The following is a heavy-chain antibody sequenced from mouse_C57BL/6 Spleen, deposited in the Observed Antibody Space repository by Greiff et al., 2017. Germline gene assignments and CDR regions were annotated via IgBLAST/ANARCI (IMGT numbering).Heavy chain of an antibody. CDR1: GYAFSSSW. Sequence: QVQLQQSGPELVKPGASVKISCKASGYAFSSSWMNWVKQRPGKGLEWIGRIYPGDGDTNYNGKFKGKATLTADKSSSTAYMQLSSLTSEDSAVYFCARDGSYGYPFDYWGQGTTLTVSS. V-gene: IGHV1-82*01. CDR2: IYPGDGDT. CDR3: ARDGSYGYPFDY. J-gene: IGHJ2*01. D-gene: IGHD2-2*01.